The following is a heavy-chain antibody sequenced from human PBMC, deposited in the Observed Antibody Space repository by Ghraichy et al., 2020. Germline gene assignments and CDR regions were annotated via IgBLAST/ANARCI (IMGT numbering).Heavy chain of an antibody. CDR1: GYTFTAYG. J-gene: IGHJ4*02. Sequence: ASVKVSCKASGYTFTAYGVNWVRQAPGQGLEWMGWINTNTGNTIYAQDFTGRFLFSLDTSVSTAYLQISSLKAEDTAVYYCMVRGLDYWGQGTLVTVPS. CDR2: INTNTGNT. V-gene: IGHV7-4-1*02. D-gene: IGHD3-10*01. CDR3: MVRGLDY.